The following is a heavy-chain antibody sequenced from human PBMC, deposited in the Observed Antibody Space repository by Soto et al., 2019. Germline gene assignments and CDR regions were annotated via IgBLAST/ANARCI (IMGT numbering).Heavy chain of an antibody. CDR3: ARGGYYYENSGQNAYDY. Sequence: KPSETLSLTRTFSCGSIISGGYYWSWIRQHPGKGLEWIGYIYYGGSTYYNPSLKSRATISGDTSKNQFSLKLSSVTAADTAVYYCARGGYYYENSGQNAYDYWGQGILVTVSS. CDR2: IYYGGST. V-gene: IGHV4-31*03. J-gene: IGHJ4*01. CDR1: CGSIISGGYY. D-gene: IGHD3-22*01.